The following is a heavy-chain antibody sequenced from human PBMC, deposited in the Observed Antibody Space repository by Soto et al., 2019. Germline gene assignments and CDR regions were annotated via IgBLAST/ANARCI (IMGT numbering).Heavy chain of an antibody. Sequence: QVQLQESGPGLVKPSETLSLTCTVSGGSISSSYWSWIRQPPGKGLEWMGYVYSSEGTNYNPSLKRGVTISVDASKNQSVLKLSAVTAADTAMYFCAGASSSSWAEFDCWGQGTLGTVST. CDR3: AGASSSSWAEFDC. J-gene: IGHJ4*02. V-gene: IGHV4-59*01. CDR1: GGSISSSY. CDR2: VYSSEGT. D-gene: IGHD6-13*01.